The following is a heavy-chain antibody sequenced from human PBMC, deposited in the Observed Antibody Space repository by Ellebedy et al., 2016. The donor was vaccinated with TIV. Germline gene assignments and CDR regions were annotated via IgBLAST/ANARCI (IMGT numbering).Heavy chain of an antibody. CDR1: GFTLLDYA. J-gene: IGHJ4*02. V-gene: IGHV3-7*01. CDR2: IKQDGSET. CDR3: ARLVYNYGQREFDF. D-gene: IGHD5-18*01. Sequence: GESLKISXATSGFTLLDYAMHWVRQAPGKGLEWVANIKQDGSETYYVDSVEGRFTISRDNAKRSLYLQMNSLRAEDTAVYYCARLVYNYGQREFDFWGQGTLVTVAS.